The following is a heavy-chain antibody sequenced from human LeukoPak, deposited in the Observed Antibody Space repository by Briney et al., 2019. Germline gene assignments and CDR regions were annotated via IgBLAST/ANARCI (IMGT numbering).Heavy chain of an antibody. CDR3: ARLNKPGWFDP. V-gene: IGHV4-39*01. CDR2: IYYSGST. Sequence: SETLSLTCTVSGGSISSSSYYWGWIRQPPGKGLEWIGSIYYSGSTYYNPSLKSRVTISVDTSKNQFSLRLTSVTATDTAVYYCARLNKPGWFDPWGQGTLVTVSS. CDR1: GGSISSSSYY. J-gene: IGHJ5*02. D-gene: IGHD1-14*01.